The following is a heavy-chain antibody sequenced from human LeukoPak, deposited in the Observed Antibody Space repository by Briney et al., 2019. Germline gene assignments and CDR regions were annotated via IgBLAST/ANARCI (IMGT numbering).Heavy chain of an antibody. CDR2: TYYRSKWYN. J-gene: IGHJ3*01. CDR3: AAFRRDAFDV. Sequence: SQTLSLICAISGDSVSSSSAAWNWIRQSPSRGLEWLGRTYYRSKWYNEYAVSVKSRITINPDTSNNQFSLRLSSVIPEDTAVYYCAAFRRDAFDVWGQGTMVTISS. V-gene: IGHV6-1*01. CDR1: GDSVSSSSAA.